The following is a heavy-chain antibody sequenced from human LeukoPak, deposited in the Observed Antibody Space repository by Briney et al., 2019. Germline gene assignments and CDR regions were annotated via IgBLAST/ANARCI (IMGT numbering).Heavy chain of an antibody. D-gene: IGHD3-10*01. CDR1: GGSFSGYY. CDR3: AASGGPINWFDP. CDR2: ITHNGYT. Sequence: SETLSLTCAVYGGSFSGYYWGWIRQPPGKGLQWIGEITHNGYTNYNPALKSRVTISIDTSKNEFSLKVSSVTAADMAIYYCAASGGPINWFDPWGQGTLVTASS. V-gene: IGHV4-34*01. J-gene: IGHJ5*02.